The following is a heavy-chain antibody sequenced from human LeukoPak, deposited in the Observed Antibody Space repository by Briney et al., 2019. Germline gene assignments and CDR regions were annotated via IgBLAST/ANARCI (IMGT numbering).Heavy chain of an antibody. D-gene: IGHD6-19*01. V-gene: IGHV3-48*01. CDR1: GLTSSSYN. J-gene: IGHJ4*02. CDR3: AGCLPVSGLFDY. CDR2: FSSSGSII. Sequence: LPGGPLRLSCAASGLTSSSYNMNWARQAPGKGVEGVLYFSSSGSIIYHAVSVKGRFHIYRDNPKHSLPLQMHRLIGEHTSLYFCAGCLPVSGLFDYWGQGTLVTVSS.